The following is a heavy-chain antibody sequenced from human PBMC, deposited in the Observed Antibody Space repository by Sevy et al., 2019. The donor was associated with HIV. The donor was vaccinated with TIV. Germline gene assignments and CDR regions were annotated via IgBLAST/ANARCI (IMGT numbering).Heavy chain of an antibody. CDR2: ISDSGGKT. V-gene: IGHV3-23*01. Sequence: GGSLRLSCAASGLTFSIYGMSWVRQAPGKGLEWVSSISDSGGKTWYADSGKGRFTISRDNSKNTLYLQMDNLRADDTALYYCAKVRLGSNPGHYWGQGTLVTVSS. CDR3: AKVRLGSNPGHY. D-gene: IGHD1-1*01. CDR1: GLTFSIYG. J-gene: IGHJ4*02.